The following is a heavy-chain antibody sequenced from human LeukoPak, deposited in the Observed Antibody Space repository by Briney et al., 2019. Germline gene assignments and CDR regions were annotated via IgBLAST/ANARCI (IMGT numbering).Heavy chain of an antibody. V-gene: IGHV3-23*01. CDR3: AKVLVLVSDNRHYFDY. J-gene: IGHJ4*02. D-gene: IGHD2-15*01. Sequence: GGSLRLSCAASGLTFSRSAMSWVRQAPGKGLEGVSLISGSGNITNYADSVKGRFTISRDNSKNTLYLQMNSLRAEDTAVYYCAKVLVLVSDNRHYFDYWGQGTLVTVSS. CDR2: ISGSGNIT. CDR1: GLTFSRSA.